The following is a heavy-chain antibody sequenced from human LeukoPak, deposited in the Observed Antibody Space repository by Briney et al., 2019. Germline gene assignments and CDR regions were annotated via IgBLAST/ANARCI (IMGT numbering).Heavy chain of an antibody. D-gene: IGHD3-10*01. V-gene: IGHV3-23*01. Sequence: GGSLRLSCAASGFAFSSYAMSWVRQAPGKGLEWVSVISDSGGSTNYADSVKGRFAISRDNSKNTLYLQMNSLRAEDTAVYYCAKDTLLWFGEFPTELDYWGQGTLVTVSS. CDR1: GFAFSSYA. CDR3: AKDTLLWFGEFPTELDY. CDR2: ISDSGGST. J-gene: IGHJ4*02.